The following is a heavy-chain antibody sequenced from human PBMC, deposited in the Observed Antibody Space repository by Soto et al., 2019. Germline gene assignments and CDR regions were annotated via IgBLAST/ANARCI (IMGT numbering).Heavy chain of an antibody. D-gene: IGHD2-2*01. V-gene: IGHV3-30*18. J-gene: IGHJ4*02. Sequence: GGSLRLSCAASGFTFSSYGMHWVRQAPGKGLEWVAVISYDGSNKYYADSVKGRFTISRDNSKNTLYLQMNSLRVEDTAVYYCAKLTYAWREVSGYWGQGTLVTVPS. CDR3: AKLTYAWREVSGY. CDR2: ISYDGSNK. CDR1: GFTFSSYG.